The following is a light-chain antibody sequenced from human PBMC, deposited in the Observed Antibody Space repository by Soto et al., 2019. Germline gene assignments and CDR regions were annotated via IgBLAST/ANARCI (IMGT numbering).Light chain of an antibody. Sequence: QSVLTQPPSVTGAPGQRVTISCTERSSNHGAGYAVHWYQLLPGTAPKLLIYGKRNRPSGVPDRFSGSKSGTSASLAITGLQAEEDADYSCQSYDNSVGVCYVFGAGAKVSV. CDR1: SSNHGAGYA. J-gene: IGLJ1*01. CDR2: GKR. V-gene: IGLV1-40*01. CDR3: QSYDNSVGVCYV.